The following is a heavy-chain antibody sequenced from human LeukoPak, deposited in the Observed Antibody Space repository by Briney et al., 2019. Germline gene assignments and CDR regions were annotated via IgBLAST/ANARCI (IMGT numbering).Heavy chain of an antibody. D-gene: IGHD3-10*02. Sequence: SQTLSLTCTVSSGSISSGGYYWSGIRQHPGKGLEWIAYIHNNGATYYKPSLKSRITISVDTSKNQFSLKVSSVTAADTAVYFCARVTMVGIQRDYFHYWGQGTLVTVSS. J-gene: IGHJ4*02. CDR3: ARVTMVGIQRDYFHY. CDR1: SGSISSGGYY. V-gene: IGHV4-31*03. CDR2: IHNNGAT.